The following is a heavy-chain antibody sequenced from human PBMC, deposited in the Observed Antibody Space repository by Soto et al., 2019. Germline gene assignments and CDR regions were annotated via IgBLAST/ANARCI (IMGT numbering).Heavy chain of an antibody. CDR3: ARGTSVVSDAFDI. CDR1: GFTVSNNY. V-gene: IGHV3-53*04. D-gene: IGHD3-22*01. CDR2: IYIGGST. J-gene: IGHJ3*02. Sequence: EVQLVESGGGLVQPGGSLRLSCAASGFTVSNNYMTWVRQAPGKGLEWVSIIYIGGSTYYADSVKGRFTISRHNSKNPVYLEMNSLRAEDTAVYYCARGTSVVSDAFDIWGQGTMVTVSS.